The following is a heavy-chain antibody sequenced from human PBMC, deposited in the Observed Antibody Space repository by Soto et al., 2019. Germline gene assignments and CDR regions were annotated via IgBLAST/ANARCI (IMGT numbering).Heavy chain of an antibody. CDR2: ISSSGSTI. D-gene: IGHD6-13*01. J-gene: IGHJ6*02. CDR3: ARDKYSSSWYPGGYYYGMDV. CDR1: GFTFSDYY. V-gene: IGHV3-11*01. Sequence: GGSLRLSCAASGFTFSDYYMSWIRQAPGKGLEWVSCISSSGSTIYYADSVKGRFTISRDNAKNSLYLQMNSLRAEDTAVYYCARDKYSSSWYPGGYYYGMDVWGQGTTVTVSS.